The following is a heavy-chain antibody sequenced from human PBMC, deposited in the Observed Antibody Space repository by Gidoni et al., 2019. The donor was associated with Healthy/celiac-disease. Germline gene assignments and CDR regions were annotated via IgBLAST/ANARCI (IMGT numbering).Heavy chain of an antibody. V-gene: IGHV4-39*01. J-gene: IGHJ5*02. D-gene: IGHD6-6*01. CDR2: IYYSGST. CDR3: ASQYSSSSSSFWFDP. CDR1: GGSISSSSYY. Sequence: QLQLQESGPGLVKPSETLSLTCTVSGGSISSSSYYWGWIRQPPGKGLEWIGSIYYSGSTYYNPSLKSRVTISVDTSKNQFSLKLSSVTAADTAVYYCASQYSSSSSSFWFDPWGQGTLVTVSS.